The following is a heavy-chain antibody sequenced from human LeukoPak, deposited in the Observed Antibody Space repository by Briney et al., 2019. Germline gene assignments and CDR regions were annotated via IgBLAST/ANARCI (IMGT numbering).Heavy chain of an antibody. CDR3: AKAYYGDYGNWFDP. J-gene: IGHJ5*02. CDR2: ISGSGGST. CDR1: GFTFSSYA. Sequence: GGSLRLSCAASGFTFSSYAMSWVRQAPGKGLEWVSAISGSGGSTYYADSVKGRFTISRDNSKNTLYLQRNSLRAEDTAVYYCAKAYYGDYGNWFDPWGQGTLVTVSS. D-gene: IGHD4-17*01. V-gene: IGHV3-23*01.